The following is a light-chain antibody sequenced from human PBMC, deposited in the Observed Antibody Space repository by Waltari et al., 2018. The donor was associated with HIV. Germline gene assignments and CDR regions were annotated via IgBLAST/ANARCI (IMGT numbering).Light chain of an antibody. J-gene: IGKJ1*01. CDR1: QSVSSY. CDR2: DAS. Sequence: DIVLPQSPATLSLSPGESATLSCRASQSVSSYLAWYQQKPGQAPRLLIYDASNRATGIPARFSGSGSGTDFTLTISSLEPEDFAVYYCQQRSNSTWTFGQGTKVEIK. V-gene: IGKV3-11*01. CDR3: QQRSNSTWT.